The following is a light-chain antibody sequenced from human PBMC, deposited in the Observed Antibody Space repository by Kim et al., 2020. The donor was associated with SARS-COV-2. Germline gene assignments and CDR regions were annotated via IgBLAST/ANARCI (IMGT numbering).Light chain of an antibody. CDR2: EVS. CDR1: SSDLGRYNY. Sequence: QSALTQPPSASGSPGQSVTISCTGTSSDLGRYNYVSWYQQHPGKAPKLMIDEVSKRPSGVPDRFSGSKSGNTASLTVSGLQAGDEADYYCSSYAGDNNLLFGGGTQLTVL. V-gene: IGLV2-8*01. CDR3: SSYAGDNNLL. J-gene: IGLJ2*01.